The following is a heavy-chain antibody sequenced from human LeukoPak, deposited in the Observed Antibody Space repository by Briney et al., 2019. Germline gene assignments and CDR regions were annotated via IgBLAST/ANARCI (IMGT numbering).Heavy chain of an antibody. Sequence: PGGSLRLSCAASGFTFSSYEMNWVRQAPGKGLEWVAVISYDGSNKYYADSVKGRFTISRDNSKNTLYLQMNSLRAEDTAVYYCARDFAVRGLRYDGRGQQLVRGSYYYYYMDVWGKGTTVTVSS. D-gene: IGHD6-13*01. V-gene: IGHV3-30*04. CDR1: GFTFSSYE. J-gene: IGHJ6*03. CDR3: ARDFAVRGLRYDGRGQQLVRGSYYYYYMDV. CDR2: ISYDGSNK.